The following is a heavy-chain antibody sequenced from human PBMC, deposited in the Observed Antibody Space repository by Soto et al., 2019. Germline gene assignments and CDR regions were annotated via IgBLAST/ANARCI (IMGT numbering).Heavy chain of an antibody. CDR3: ARDPFFYDILTGYPYYYYYMDV. J-gene: IGHJ6*03. CDR2: IWYDGSNK. V-gene: IGHV3-33*01. D-gene: IGHD3-9*01. CDR1: GFTFSSYG. Sequence: GGSLRLSCAASGFTFSSYGMHWVRQAPGKGLEWVAVIWYDGSNKYYADSVKGRFTISRDNSKNTLYLQMNSLRAEDTAVYYCARDPFFYDILTGYPYYYYYMDVWGKGTTVTVSS.